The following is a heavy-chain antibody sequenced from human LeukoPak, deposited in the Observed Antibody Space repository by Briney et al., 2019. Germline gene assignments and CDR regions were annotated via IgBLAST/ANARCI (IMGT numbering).Heavy chain of an antibody. CDR1: GYTFTSYG. D-gene: IGHD1-26*01. Sequence: ASVKVSCKASGYTFTSYGISWVRQAPGQGLEWMGWISAYNGNTNYAQNLQSRVTMTTDTSTSTAYVELRSLRSYDTAVYYCARDKIVGATTVDYWGQGTLVTVSS. CDR2: ISAYNGNT. V-gene: IGHV1-18*04. CDR3: ARDKIVGATTVDY. J-gene: IGHJ4*02.